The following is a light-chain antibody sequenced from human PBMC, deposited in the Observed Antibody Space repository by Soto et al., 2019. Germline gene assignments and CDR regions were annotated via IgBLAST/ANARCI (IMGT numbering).Light chain of an antibody. Sequence: QSALTQPASVSGSPGQSITISCTGTSSDVGGYNYVSWYQHYPGKAPKFMIYEVSNRPSGVSNRFSGSKSGNTASLTISGLHAEDEGDYYCSSYTSNSTWVFGGGTKLTVL. CDR1: SSDVGGYNY. CDR3: SSYTSNSTWV. V-gene: IGLV2-14*01. J-gene: IGLJ3*02. CDR2: EVS.